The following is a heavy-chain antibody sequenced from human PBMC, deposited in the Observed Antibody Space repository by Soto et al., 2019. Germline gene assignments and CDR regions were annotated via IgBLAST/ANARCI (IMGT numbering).Heavy chain of an antibody. D-gene: IGHD4-17*01. CDR1: GGSISSGGYY. V-gene: IGHV4-31*11. CDR3: ARVPTTVTTGSYYYYGMDV. Sequence: SETLSLTCAVSGGSISSGGYYWSWIRQHPGKGLEWIGYIYYSGSTYYNTSLKSRVTISVDTSKNQFSMKLSSVTAADTAVYYCARVPTTVTTGSYYYYGMDVWGQGTTVTVSS. J-gene: IGHJ6*02. CDR2: IYYSGST.